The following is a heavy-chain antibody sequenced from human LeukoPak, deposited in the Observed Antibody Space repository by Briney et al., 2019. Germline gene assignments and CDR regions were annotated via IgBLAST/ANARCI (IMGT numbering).Heavy chain of an antibody. D-gene: IGHD5-18*01. CDR1: GYTFTGYY. CDR2: INAGNANT. J-gene: IGHJ4*02. Sequence: WASVKVSCKASGYTFTGYYMHRVRQAPGQGLEWMGWINAGNANTKYSQKFQGRVTITRDTSASTAYMELSSLRSEDTAIYYCARLRGYSYNLDYWGQGTLVTVSS. CDR3: ARLRGYSYNLDY. V-gene: IGHV1-3*01.